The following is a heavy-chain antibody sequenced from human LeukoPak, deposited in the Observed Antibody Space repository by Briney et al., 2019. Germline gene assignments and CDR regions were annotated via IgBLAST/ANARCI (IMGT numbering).Heavy chain of an antibody. CDR3: ATAPPIDIVVVPAAIDDAFDI. CDR1: GYIFTSYG. V-gene: IGHV1-18*01. CDR2: ISAYNGNT. Sequence: ASVKVSCKASGYIFTSYGINWVRQAPGQGLEWMGWISAYNGNTNYAQKLQGRVTMTTDTTTTTAYMELTSLRSDDTAVYYCATAPPIDIVVVPAAIDDAFDIWGQGTMVTVSS. J-gene: IGHJ3*02. D-gene: IGHD2-2*01.